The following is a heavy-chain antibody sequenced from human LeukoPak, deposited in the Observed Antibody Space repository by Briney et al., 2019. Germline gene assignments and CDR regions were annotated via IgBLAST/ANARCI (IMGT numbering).Heavy chain of an antibody. CDR3: ARDYDILTGRDY. V-gene: IGHV1-2*02. Sequence: ASGKVSCKAAGYTFTGYYIHWVPQAPGQGLEWRAWISPNSGDTNYAKEFQGRVAVTRDTSISTVYMEVRRMRSDDTAVYYCARDYDILTGRDYWGQGTLVTVSS. CDR1: GYTFTGYY. CDR2: ISPNSGDT. D-gene: IGHD3-9*01. J-gene: IGHJ4*02.